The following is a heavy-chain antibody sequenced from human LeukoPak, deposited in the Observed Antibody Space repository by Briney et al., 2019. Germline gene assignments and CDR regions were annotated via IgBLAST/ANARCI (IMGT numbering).Heavy chain of an antibody. J-gene: IGHJ3*02. CDR1: GGSIRSPGYY. CDR2: MYYSGSS. CDR3: ARDNSGYDSDAFDI. Sequence: SETLSLTCTVSGGSIRSPGYYWGWTRQPPGKGLEWIGSMYYSGSSFYNPSLKSRVAISVDTSKNQFSLKLSSVTAADTAVYYCARDNSGYDSDAFDIWGQGTMVTVSS. V-gene: IGHV4-39*07. D-gene: IGHD5-12*01.